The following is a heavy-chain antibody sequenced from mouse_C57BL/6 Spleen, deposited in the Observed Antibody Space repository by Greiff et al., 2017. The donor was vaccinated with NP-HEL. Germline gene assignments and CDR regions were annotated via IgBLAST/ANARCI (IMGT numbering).Heavy chain of an antibody. Sequence: QVQLKQPGAELVMPGASVKLSCKASGYTFTSYWMHWVKQRPGQGLEWIGEIDPSDSYTNYNQKFKGKSTLTVDKSSSTAYKQLSSLTSEDSAVYYCARWNRGFYFDYWGQGTTLTVSS. CDR1: GYTFTSYW. CDR3: ARWNRGFYFDY. V-gene: IGHV1-69*01. CDR2: IDPSDSYT. D-gene: IGHD2-14*01. J-gene: IGHJ2*01.